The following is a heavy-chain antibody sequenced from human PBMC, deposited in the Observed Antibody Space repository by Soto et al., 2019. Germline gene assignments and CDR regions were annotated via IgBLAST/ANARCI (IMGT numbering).Heavy chain of an antibody. CDR2: IYYSGST. CDR3: ARYYYGSGSLDY. J-gene: IGHJ4*02. Sequence: SETLSLTCTVSGGSISSSSYYWGWIRQPPGKGLEWIGSIYYSGSTYYNPSLKSRVTISVDTSKNQFSLKLSSVTAADTAVYYCARYYYGSGSLDYWGQGTLVTVSS. V-gene: IGHV4-39*01. D-gene: IGHD3-10*01. CDR1: GGSISSSSYY.